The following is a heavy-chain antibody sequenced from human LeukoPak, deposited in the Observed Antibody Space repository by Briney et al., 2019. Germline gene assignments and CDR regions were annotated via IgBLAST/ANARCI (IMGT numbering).Heavy chain of an antibody. CDR2: IKQDGSEN. V-gene: IGHV3-7*03. J-gene: IGHJ5*02. D-gene: IGHD6-25*01. CDR1: GFTFSSYW. Sequence: TGGSLRLSCVASGFTFSSYWMSWVRQAPGKGLEWVANIKQDGSENFYVDSVKGRFTISRDNAKNSLYLQMNSLRSEDTAVYYCARETRRAARNWFDPWGQGTLVTVSS. CDR3: ARETRRAARNWFDP.